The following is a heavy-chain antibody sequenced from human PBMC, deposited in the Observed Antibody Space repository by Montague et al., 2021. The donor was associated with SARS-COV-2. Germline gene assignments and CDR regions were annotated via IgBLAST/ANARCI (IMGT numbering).Heavy chain of an antibody. Sequence: SETLSLTCTVSGASVGSSDWGWIRQSPGKGLEWIGYFYSVGSTDYNPYLKSRATISRETSKNQFSLKVRAVTAADTAVYYCARETMTADAFDIWGQGTMVTVSS. CDR2: FYSVGST. D-gene: IGHD1-14*01. V-gene: IGHV4-59*02. J-gene: IGHJ3*02. CDR3: ARETMTADAFDI. CDR1: GASVGSSD.